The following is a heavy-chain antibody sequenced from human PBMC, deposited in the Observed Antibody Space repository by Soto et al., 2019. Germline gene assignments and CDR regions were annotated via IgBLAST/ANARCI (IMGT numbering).Heavy chain of an antibody. CDR2: ISGSGGST. CDR1: GFTFSSYA. V-gene: IGHV3-23*01. Sequence: GGSLRLSCAASGFTFSSYAMSWVRQAPGKGLEWVSAISGSGGSTYYADSVKGRFTISRDNSKNTLYLQMNSLRAEDTAVYYCAKGWGRFWDYYYMDVWGKGTTVTVSS. D-gene: IGHD7-27*01. CDR3: AKGWGRFWDYYYMDV. J-gene: IGHJ6*03.